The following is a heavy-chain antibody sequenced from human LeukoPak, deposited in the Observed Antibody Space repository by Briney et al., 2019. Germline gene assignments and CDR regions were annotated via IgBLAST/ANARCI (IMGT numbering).Heavy chain of an antibody. J-gene: IGHJ6*04. CDR2: IGSSSSTI. Sequence: GGSLRLSCAASGFIFSSYTMNWVRQAPGKGLEWVSYIGSSSSTIYYADSVKGRFTISRDNAKNSLYPQMNSLRAEDTAVYYCAELGITMIGGVWGKGTTVTISS. CDR1: GFIFSSYT. CDR3: AELGITMIGGV. V-gene: IGHV3-48*04. D-gene: IGHD3-10*02.